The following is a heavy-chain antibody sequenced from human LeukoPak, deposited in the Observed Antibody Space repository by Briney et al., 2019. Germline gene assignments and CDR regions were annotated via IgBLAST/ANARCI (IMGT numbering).Heavy chain of an antibody. CDR3: TTDRWIQLWRKRDY. D-gene: IGHD5-18*01. CDR1: GFTFSNAW. V-gene: IGHV3-15*01. Sequence: GGPLRLFCAASGFTFSNAWMSWVRQAPGKGLEWVGRIKSKTDGGTTDYAASVKGRFTISRDDSNNTLYLQMNSLKTEDTAVYYCTTDRWIQLWRKRDYWGQGTLVTVSS. J-gene: IGHJ4*02. CDR2: IKSKTDGGTT.